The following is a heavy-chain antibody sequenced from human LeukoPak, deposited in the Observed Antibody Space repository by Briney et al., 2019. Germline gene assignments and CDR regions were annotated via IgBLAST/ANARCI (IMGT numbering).Heavy chain of an antibody. CDR1: GFTFSTYW. Sequence: GGSLRLSCAASGFTFSTYWMHWVRQAPGRGLVWVSHINSDGRNTTYADSVTGRFTISRDNAKNTLYLQMNSLRAEDTAVYYCARVLAQQQGYWGQGTLVTVSS. CDR3: ARVLAQQQGY. V-gene: IGHV3-74*01. D-gene: IGHD6-13*01. CDR2: INSDGRNT. J-gene: IGHJ4*02.